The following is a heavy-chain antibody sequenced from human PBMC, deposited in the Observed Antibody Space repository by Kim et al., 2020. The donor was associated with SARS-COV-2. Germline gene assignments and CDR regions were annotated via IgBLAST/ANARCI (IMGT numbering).Heavy chain of an antibody. Sequence: SVKGRFTISRDNANNSLYLQMNSLRAEDTAVYYCARDKRYYYDSSGHFDYWGQGTLVTVSS. CDR3: ARDKRYYYDSSGHFDY. J-gene: IGHJ4*02. V-gene: IGHV3-11*01. D-gene: IGHD3-22*01.